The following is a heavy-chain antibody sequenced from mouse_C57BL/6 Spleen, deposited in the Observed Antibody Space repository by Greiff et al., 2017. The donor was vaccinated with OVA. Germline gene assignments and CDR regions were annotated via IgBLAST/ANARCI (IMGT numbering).Heavy chain of an antibody. J-gene: IGHJ1*03. V-gene: IGHV2-9-1*01. CDR2: IWTGGGT. Sequence: QVQLQQSGPGLVAPSQSLSITCTVSGFSLTSYAISWVRQPPGKGLEWLGVIWTGGGTNYNSALKSRLSISKDNSKSQVFLKMNSLQTDDTARYYCARYYYGSSYVGYFDVWGTGTTVTVSS. CDR1: GFSLTSYA. D-gene: IGHD1-1*01. CDR3: ARYYYGSSYVGYFDV.